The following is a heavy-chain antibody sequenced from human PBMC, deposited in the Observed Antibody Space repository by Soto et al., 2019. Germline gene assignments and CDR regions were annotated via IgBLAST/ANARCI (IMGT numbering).Heavy chain of an antibody. CDR1: GCSLGSYC. J-gene: IGHJ4*02. V-gene: IGHV4-59*08. Sequence: SETPCLSWTVAGCSLGSYCGSLVRQPPGKGLEGIGYIYYSGSTNYNPSLKSRVTVSGDTSKIQFSLELTSVTAADTAVYFCARHRYFYASGSYYNGNRIASSFDYLGQGTLVTVSS. CDR3: ARHRYFYASGSYYNGNRIASSFDY. CDR2: IYYSGST. D-gene: IGHD3-10*01.